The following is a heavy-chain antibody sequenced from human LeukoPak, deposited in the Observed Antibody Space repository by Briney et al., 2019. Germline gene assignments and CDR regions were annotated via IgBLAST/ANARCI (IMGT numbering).Heavy chain of an antibody. CDR3: ASNYYGSGSEANWFDP. CDR1: GGSISSGGYY. J-gene: IGHJ5*02. CDR2: IYYSGST. Sequence: SQTLSLTCTVSGGSISSGGYYWSWIRQHPGKGLEWIGYIYYSGSTHYNPSLKGRVTISADTSKNQFSLKLSSVTAADTAVYYCASNYYGSGSEANWFDPWSQGTLVTVSS. V-gene: IGHV4-31*03. D-gene: IGHD3-10*01.